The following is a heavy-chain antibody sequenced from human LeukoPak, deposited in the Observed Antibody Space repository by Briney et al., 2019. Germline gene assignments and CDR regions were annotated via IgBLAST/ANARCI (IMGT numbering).Heavy chain of an antibody. J-gene: IGHJ5*02. CDR1: GYTFTSYG. D-gene: IGHD6-13*01. CDR3: ARRRRANWYRNWFDP. CDR2: MNPNSGNT. V-gene: IGHV1-8*02. Sequence: ASVKVSCKASGYTFTSYGISWVRQATGQGLEWMGWMNPNSGNTGYAQKFQGRVTMTRNTSISTAYMELSSLRSEDTAVYYCARRRRANWYRNWFDPWGQGTLVTVSS.